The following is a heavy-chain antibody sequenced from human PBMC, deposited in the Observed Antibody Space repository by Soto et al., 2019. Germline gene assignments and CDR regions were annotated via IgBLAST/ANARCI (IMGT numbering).Heavy chain of an antibody. J-gene: IGHJ6*02. D-gene: IGHD6-19*01. CDR2: IVVGSGNT. V-gene: IGHV1-58*01. CDR1: GFTFTSSA. Sequence: GASLKVSCKASGFTFTSSAVQWVRQARGQRLEWIGWIVVGSGNTNYAQKFQERVTITRDMSTSTAYMELSSLRSEDTAVYYCAADNGWKDYYYHGMDVWGQGTTVTVSS. CDR3: AADNGWKDYYYHGMDV.